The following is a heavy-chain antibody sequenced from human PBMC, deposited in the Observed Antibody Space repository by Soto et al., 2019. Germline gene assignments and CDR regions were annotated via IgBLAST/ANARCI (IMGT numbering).Heavy chain of an antibody. Sequence: QVQLVQSGAEVRKPGASVKVSCKASGYTFTTYGISWVRQAPGQGLEWMGWISGYNGHTKYAQKFQGRVTMTTDTSTSTVDMDLRSLRSADTAVYYCAREGEMPYYYYGLDVWGQGTTVTVSS. D-gene: IGHD3-16*01. J-gene: IGHJ6*02. CDR3: AREGEMPYYYYGLDV. CDR2: ISGYNGHT. V-gene: IGHV1-18*01. CDR1: GYTFTTYG.